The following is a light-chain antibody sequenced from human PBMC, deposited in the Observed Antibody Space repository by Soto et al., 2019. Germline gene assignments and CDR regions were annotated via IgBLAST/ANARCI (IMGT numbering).Light chain of an antibody. CDR1: QSVSSN. CDR2: GAS. Sequence: ETVMTQSPATLSVSLGERATLSCRASQSVSSNLAWYQQKPGQAPRLLIYGASTRATGIPARFSGGGSGTEFTLTISSLQSEDFAVYYCQQYDNWPLTFGGGTKVDIK. J-gene: IGKJ4*01. V-gene: IGKV3-15*01. CDR3: QQYDNWPLT.